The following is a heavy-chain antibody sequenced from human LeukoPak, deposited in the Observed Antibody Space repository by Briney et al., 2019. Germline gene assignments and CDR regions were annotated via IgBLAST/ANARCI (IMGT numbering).Heavy chain of an antibody. CDR3: ARARGLAFDI. CDR1: GGSFSGYY. CDR2: IYYSGST. V-gene: IGHV4-30-4*08. Sequence: PSETLSLTCAVYGGSFSGYYWSWIRQPPGKGLEWIGYIYYSGSTYYNPSLKSRVTISVDTSKNQFSLKLSSVTAADTAVYYCARARGLAFDIWGQGTMVTVSS. J-gene: IGHJ3*02.